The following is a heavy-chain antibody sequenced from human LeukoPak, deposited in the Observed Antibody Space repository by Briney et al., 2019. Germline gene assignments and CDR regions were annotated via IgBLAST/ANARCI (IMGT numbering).Heavy chain of an antibody. CDR2: INPNSGGT. D-gene: IGHD6-6*01. CDR1: EYTFTDYY. J-gene: IGHJ4*02. V-gene: IGHV1-2*02. CDR3: ARARWQLVPYFDS. Sequence: ASVNVSCKASEYTFTDYYMHWVRQAPGRGLEWLGWINPNSGGTNFAQKFQGRVAMTRDTSISTAYLELGNLRSDDTAVYFCARARWQLVPYFDSWAQGTLVTVSS.